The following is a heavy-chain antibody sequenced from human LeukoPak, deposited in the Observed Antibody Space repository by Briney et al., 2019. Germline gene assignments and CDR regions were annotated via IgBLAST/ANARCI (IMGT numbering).Heavy chain of an antibody. J-gene: IGHJ4*02. V-gene: IGHV3-21*01. CDR3: ARGNYGDYVLDY. CDR2: ISITSSYI. D-gene: IGHD4-17*01. CDR1: GFTFSSYA. Sequence: PGRSLRLSCAASGFTFSSYAMTWVRQAPGKGLEWVSSISITSSYIYYADSVKGRFTISRDNAKNSLHLQMNSLRVEDTAVYYCARGNYGDYVLDYWGQGTLVTVSS.